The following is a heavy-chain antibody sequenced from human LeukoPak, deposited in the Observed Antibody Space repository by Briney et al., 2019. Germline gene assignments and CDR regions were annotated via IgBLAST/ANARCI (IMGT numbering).Heavy chain of an antibody. CDR3: ARHRGGYNCHDY. CDR1: GDSFSSNYW. CDR2: VFHSGST. Sequence: PSGTLSLICAVSGDSFSSNYWWSWVRQSPGKGLEWIGEVFHSGSTNYNPSLMGRVTISLDKSKSQVSLKLRSVTAADTAVYYCARHRGGYNCHDYWGQGALVTVSS. V-gene: IGHV4-4*02. J-gene: IGHJ4*02. D-gene: IGHD5-18*01.